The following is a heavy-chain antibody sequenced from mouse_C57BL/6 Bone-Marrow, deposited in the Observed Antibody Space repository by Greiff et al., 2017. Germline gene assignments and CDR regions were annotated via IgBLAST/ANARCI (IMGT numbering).Heavy chain of an antibody. D-gene: IGHD1-1*01. J-gene: IGHJ4*01. CDR2: IYPGSGST. V-gene: IGHV1-55*01. CDR3: AREGDYYGSTYYAMDD. Sequence: VQLQQPGAELVKPGASVKMSCKASGYTFTSYWITWVKQRPGQGLEWIGDIYPGSGSTNYNEKFKSKATLTVDTSSSTAYMQLSSLTSEDSAVYYCAREGDYYGSTYYAMDDWGQGTSVTVSS. CDR1: GYTFTSYW.